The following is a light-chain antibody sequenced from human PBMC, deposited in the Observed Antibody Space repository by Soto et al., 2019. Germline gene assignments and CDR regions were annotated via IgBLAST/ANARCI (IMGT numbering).Light chain of an antibody. CDR2: DAS. CDR3: QLCSNGRPVIT. V-gene: IGKV3-11*01. J-gene: IGKJ5*01. Sequence: EIVLTQSPATLSLSPGERATLSCRASQSFSSHLAWYQQKPGQAPRLLIYDASKRATGIPARFTRRGAGTELTITISSLEPEDFAVYYCQLCSNGRPVITFRQGTRREIK. CDR1: QSFSSH.